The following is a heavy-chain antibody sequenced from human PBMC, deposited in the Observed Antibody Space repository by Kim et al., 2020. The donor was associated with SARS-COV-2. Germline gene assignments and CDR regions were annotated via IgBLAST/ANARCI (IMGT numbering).Heavy chain of an antibody. Sequence: SETLSLTCTVSGGSISSGGYYWSWIRQHPGKGLEWIGYIYYSGSTYYNPSLKSRVTISVDTSKNQFSLKLSAVTAADTAVYYCARDEDYGDYGWFDPWGQGTLVTVSS. V-gene: IGHV4-31*03. D-gene: IGHD4-17*01. CDR1: GGSISSGGYY. CDR3: ARDEDYGDYGWFDP. J-gene: IGHJ5*02. CDR2: IYYSGST.